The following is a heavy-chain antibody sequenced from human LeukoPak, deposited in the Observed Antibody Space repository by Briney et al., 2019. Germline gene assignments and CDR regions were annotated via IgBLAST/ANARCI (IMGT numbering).Heavy chain of an antibody. Sequence: ASVKVSCKASGYTFTSHGISWVRQAPGQGLEWMGWISAYNGNTNYAQKLQGRVTMTTDTSTSTAYMELRSLRSDDTAVYYCARRYCSSTSCHNWFDPWGQGTLVTVSS. CDR2: ISAYNGNT. CDR3: ARRYCSSTSCHNWFDP. CDR1: GYTFTSHG. D-gene: IGHD2-2*01. J-gene: IGHJ5*02. V-gene: IGHV1-18*01.